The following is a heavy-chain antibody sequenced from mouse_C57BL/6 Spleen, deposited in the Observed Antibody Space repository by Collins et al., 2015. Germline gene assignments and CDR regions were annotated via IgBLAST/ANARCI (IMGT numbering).Heavy chain of an antibody. D-gene: IGHD2-1*01. CDR1: GYTFTSYY. V-gene: IGHV1S81*02. Sequence: QVQLQQPGAELVKPGASVRLSCKASGYTFTSYYMYWVKQRPGQGLEWIGGINPSNGGTNFNEKFKSKATLTVDKSSSTAYMQLSSLTSEDSAVYYCTRGNPAWFAYWGQGTLVTVSA. CDR2: INPSNGGT. CDR3: TRGNPAWFAY. J-gene: IGHJ3*01.